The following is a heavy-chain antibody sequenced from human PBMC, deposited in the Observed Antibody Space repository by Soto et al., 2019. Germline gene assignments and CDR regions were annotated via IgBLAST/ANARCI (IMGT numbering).Heavy chain of an antibody. CDR3: ARSWAWELHWFDP. CDR2: ISAYNGNT. J-gene: IGHJ5*02. D-gene: IGHD1-7*01. Sequence: QVQLVQSGAEVKKPGASVKVSCKASGYTFTSYGISWVRQAPGQGLEWMGWISAYNGNTNYAQKLQGRVTMTTDTSTSKAYMGLRSLRSDDPAVYYCARSWAWELHWFDPWGQGTLVTVSS. CDR1: GYTFTSYG. V-gene: IGHV1-18*01.